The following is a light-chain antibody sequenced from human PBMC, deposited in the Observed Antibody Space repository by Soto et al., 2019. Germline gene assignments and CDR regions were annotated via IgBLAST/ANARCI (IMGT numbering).Light chain of an antibody. J-gene: IGKJ1*01. V-gene: IGKV3-15*01. CDR2: GAS. CDR1: QSVSSR. CDR3: HQYNNLWT. Sequence: EIVMTQSPATLSVSPGERVTLSCRASQSVSSRLAWYQQKPGQSPRLLIYGASTRATGIPARFSGSGSGTEFTLTISSLQSEDFGVYYCHQYNNLWTFGQGTKGEIK.